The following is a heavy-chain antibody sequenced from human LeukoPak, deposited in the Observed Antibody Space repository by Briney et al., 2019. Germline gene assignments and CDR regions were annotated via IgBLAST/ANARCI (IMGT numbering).Heavy chain of an antibody. CDR3: ARSRRDGYNWGVSYYYYMDV. CDR1: GYTFTSYG. D-gene: IGHD5-24*01. Sequence: GASVKVSCKASGYTFTSYGISWVRQAPGQGLEWMGWISAYNGNTNYAQKLQGRVTMTTDTSTSTAYMELRSLRSDGTAVYYCARSRRDGYNWGVSYYYYMDVWGKGTTVTISS. CDR2: ISAYNGNT. V-gene: IGHV1-18*01. J-gene: IGHJ6*03.